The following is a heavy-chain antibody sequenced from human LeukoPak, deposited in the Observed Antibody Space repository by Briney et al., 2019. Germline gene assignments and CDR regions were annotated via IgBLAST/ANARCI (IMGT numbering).Heavy chain of an antibody. CDR2: IWYDGSNK. CDR1: GFTFSSYG. Sequence: GSLRLSCAASGFTFSSYGMHWVRQAPGKGLEWVAVIWYDGSNKYYADSVKGRFTISRDNSKNTLYLQMNSLRAEDTAVYYCARDHSGSYYGFDYWGQGTLVTVSS. V-gene: IGHV3-33*01. J-gene: IGHJ4*02. CDR3: ARDHSGSYYGFDY. D-gene: IGHD1-26*01.